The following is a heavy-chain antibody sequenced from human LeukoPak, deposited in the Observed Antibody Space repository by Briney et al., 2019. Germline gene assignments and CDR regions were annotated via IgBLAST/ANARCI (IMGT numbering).Heavy chain of an antibody. CDR2: ISSSSSYI. J-gene: IGHJ6*03. CDR3: ASDRRYYDFWSGYYMDV. V-gene: IGHV3-21*01. CDR1: GFTFSSYC. Sequence: GGSLRLSCAASGFTFSSYCMSWVRQAPGKGLEWVSYISSSSSYIYYADSVKGRFTISRDNAKNSLYLQMNSLRAEDTAVYYCASDRRYYDFWSGYYMDVWGKGTTVTVSS. D-gene: IGHD3-3*01.